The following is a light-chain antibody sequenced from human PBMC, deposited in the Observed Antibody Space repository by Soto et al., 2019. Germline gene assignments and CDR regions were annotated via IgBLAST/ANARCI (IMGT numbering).Light chain of an antibody. Sequence: AIRMTQSPSSFSASTGDRVTITCRASQGISSYLAWSQQKPGKAPKLLIYAASTLQSGVPSRFSGSRSGTYFTLTIICLKSEDCATCYSQQYYCYPFTFGPGTKVDIK. V-gene: IGKV1-8*01. CDR1: QGISSY. CDR3: QQYYCYPFT. J-gene: IGKJ3*01. CDR2: AAS.